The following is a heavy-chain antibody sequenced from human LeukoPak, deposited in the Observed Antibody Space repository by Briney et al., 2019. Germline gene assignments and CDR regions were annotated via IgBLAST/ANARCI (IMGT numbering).Heavy chain of an antibody. D-gene: IGHD3-22*01. CDR1: GFTFSSYA. CDR3: ARDYHYYDSSGYFI. V-gene: IGHV3-30-3*01. CDR2: ISYNGSNK. J-gene: IGHJ4*02. Sequence: GSSLRLSCAASGFTFSSYAMHWVRQAPGKGLEWMAVISYNGSNKYYADSVKGRFTISRDNSKNTLYLQMNSLRAEDTAVYYCARDYHYYDSSGYFIWGQGTLVTVSS.